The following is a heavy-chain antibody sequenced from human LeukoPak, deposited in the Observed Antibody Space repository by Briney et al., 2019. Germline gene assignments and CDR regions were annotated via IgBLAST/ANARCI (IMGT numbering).Heavy chain of an antibody. CDR3: ARVSGRADAFDI. D-gene: IGHD6-25*01. CDR1: GYTFTSYD. CDR2: MNPNSDNT. J-gene: IGHJ3*02. Sequence: GASVKASYKASGYTFTSYDINWVRQATGQGLEWMGWMNPNSDNTGYAQKFQGRVTMTRNTSISTAYMELSSLRSEDTAVYYCARVSGRADAFDIWGQGTMVTVSS. V-gene: IGHV1-8*01.